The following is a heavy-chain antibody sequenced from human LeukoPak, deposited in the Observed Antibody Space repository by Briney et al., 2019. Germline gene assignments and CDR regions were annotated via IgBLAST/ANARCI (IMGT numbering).Heavy chain of an antibody. D-gene: IGHD3-10*01. CDR1: GGSVSSGGYY. Sequence: SQTLSLTCTVSGGSVSSGGYYWSWIRQHPGKGLEWIGYIYYSGSTYYNPSLKSRVTISVDTSKNQFSLKLSSVTAADTAVYYCAREGGSGSPIDYWGQGTLVTVSS. CDR2: IYYSGST. J-gene: IGHJ4*02. CDR3: AREGGSGSPIDY. V-gene: IGHV4-31*03.